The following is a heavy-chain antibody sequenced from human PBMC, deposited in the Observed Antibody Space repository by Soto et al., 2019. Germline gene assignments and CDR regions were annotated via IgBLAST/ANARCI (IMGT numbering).Heavy chain of an antibody. V-gene: IGHV5-51*01. Sequence: GESLKISCKGSGCSFTTYLIAGGRPMPGKGLEWVGIIYPGDSDTRYSPSFEGHVTISVDKSISTAFLQWNSLKASDNAIYYCERPSPPAPKDYWGQGTLVTVSS. CDR3: ERPSPPAPKDY. J-gene: IGHJ4*01. CDR1: GCSFTTYL. D-gene: IGHD2-2*01. CDR2: IYPGDSDT.